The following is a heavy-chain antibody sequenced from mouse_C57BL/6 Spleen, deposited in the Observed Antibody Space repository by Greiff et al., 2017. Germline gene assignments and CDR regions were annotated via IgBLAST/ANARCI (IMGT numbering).Heavy chain of an antibody. D-gene: IGHD2-10*02. CDR1: GYTFTSYW. J-gene: IGHJ2*01. CDR2: IYPSDSET. CDR3: ARWYGTYFDY. V-gene: IGHV1-61*01. Sequence: QVQLQQPGAELVRPGSSVKLSCKASGYTFTSYWMDWVKQRPGQGLEWIGNIYPSDSETHYNQTFKDKATLTVDKSSSTAYMQLSSLTSEDSAVYYCARWYGTYFDYWGQGTTLTVSS.